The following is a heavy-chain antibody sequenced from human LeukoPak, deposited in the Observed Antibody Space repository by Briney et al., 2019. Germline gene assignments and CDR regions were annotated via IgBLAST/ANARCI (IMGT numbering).Heavy chain of an antibody. CDR1: GFTFTNYG. V-gene: IGHV3-33*01. J-gene: IGHJ4*02. CDR2: IWYDGSKT. CDR3: ARDDCSTTPCHAY. Sequence: PGGSLTLSCTTSGFTFTNYGINWVRQAPGKGVEWVAAIWYDGSKTSYTDSVKGRFTVSRDISKNTVYLQMNGLKAEDTAVYYCARDDCSTTPCHAYWGQGTLVTVSS. D-gene: IGHD2-2*01.